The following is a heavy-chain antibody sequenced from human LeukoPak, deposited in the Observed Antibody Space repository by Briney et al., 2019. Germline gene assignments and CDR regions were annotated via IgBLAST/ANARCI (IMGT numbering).Heavy chain of an antibody. CDR2: ISGSGGST. V-gene: IGHV3-23*01. J-gene: IGHJ4*02. CDR1: GFSFSNYA. D-gene: IGHD2-8*01. CDR3: AQGLKPAMASRSNYFDY. Sequence: GGALRLSCAASGFSFSNYAMNWVRQAPGKGLEWVSTISGSGGSTHYADSVKGRFTISRDNSKNTLYLQINSLRADDTPVYYCAQGLKPAMASRSNYFDYWGQGALVPVSS.